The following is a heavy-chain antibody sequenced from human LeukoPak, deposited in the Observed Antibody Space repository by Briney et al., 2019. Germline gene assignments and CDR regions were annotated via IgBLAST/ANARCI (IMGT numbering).Heavy chain of an antibody. V-gene: IGHV3-74*01. CDR1: GFTFSAYW. CDR3: ADPFADAFDI. CDR2: INPDGTTT. D-gene: IGHD3-3*01. Sequence: PGGSQRLSCTASGFTFSAYWMHWVRQAPGKGLVWVSHINPDGTTTTYADSVKGRFTISRDNAKNTLFLQMNSLTAEDTAVYYCADPFADAFDIWGRGTMVTVSS. J-gene: IGHJ3*02.